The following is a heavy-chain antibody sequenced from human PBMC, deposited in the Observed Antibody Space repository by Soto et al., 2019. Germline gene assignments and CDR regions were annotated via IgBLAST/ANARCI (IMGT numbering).Heavy chain of an antibody. D-gene: IGHD4-17*01. CDR3: TTDGDYGDYYFDY. CDR2: IKSKTDGGTT. CDR1: GFTFSNAW. J-gene: IGHJ4*02. Sequence: EVQLVESGGGLVKPGGSLRLSCAASGFTFSNAWMNWVRQAPGKGLEWVGRIKSKTDGGTTYYAAPVKGRFTISRDDSKNTLYLQMNSLKTEDTAVYYCTTDGDYGDYYFDYWGQGTLVTVSS. V-gene: IGHV3-15*07.